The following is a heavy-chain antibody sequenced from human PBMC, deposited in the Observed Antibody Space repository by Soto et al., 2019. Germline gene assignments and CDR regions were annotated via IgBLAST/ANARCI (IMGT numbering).Heavy chain of an antibody. D-gene: IGHD2-21*02. V-gene: IGHV1-69*13. CDR1: GGTFSSYA. Sequence: ASVKVSCKASGGTFSSYAISWVRQAPGQGLEWMGGIIPIFGTANYAQKFQGRVTITADESTSTAYMELSSLRSEDTDVYYCARGLAYCGGDCYSGDYYYYYGMDVWGQGTTVTVSS. J-gene: IGHJ6*02. CDR2: IIPIFGTA. CDR3: ARGLAYCGGDCYSGDYYYYYGMDV.